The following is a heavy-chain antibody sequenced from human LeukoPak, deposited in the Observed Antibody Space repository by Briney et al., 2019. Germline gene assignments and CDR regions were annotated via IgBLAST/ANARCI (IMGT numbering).Heavy chain of an antibody. V-gene: IGHV4-59*12. D-gene: IGHD4/OR15-4a*01. CDR1: GDSISSYY. CDR3: ARSTMVNTATGWFDP. CDR2: IYNSGST. J-gene: IGHJ5*02. Sequence: SETLSLTCTVSGDSISSYYWSWIRQPPGKGLECIVYIYNSGSTNYNPSLKSRVTMSVDTSKNHMSLKLSSVSAADTAMYYCARSTMVNTATGWFDPWGQGTLVTVSS.